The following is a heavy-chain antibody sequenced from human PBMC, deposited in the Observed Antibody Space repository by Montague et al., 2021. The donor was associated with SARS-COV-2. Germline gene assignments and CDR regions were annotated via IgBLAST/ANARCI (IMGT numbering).Heavy chain of an antibody. V-gene: IGHV4-39*01. D-gene: IGHD2-8*01. CDR3: ATINLGYCTNGVCQPPDY. Sequence: SETLSLTCTVSGGSISSSSYYWGWIRQPPGKGLEWIGSIYYSGGTYYNPSLQSRVTISVDTFKNQFSLKLSSVTAADTAVYYCATINLGYCTNGVCQPPDYWGQGTLVTVSS. CDR1: GGSISSSSYY. J-gene: IGHJ4*02. CDR2: IYYSGGT.